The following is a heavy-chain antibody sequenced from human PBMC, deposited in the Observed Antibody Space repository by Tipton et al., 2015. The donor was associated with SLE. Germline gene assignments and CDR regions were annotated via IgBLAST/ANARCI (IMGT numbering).Heavy chain of an antibody. V-gene: IGHV3-30*04. J-gene: IGHJ6*02. CDR2: ISYDGSNK. CDR1: GFTFSSYA. D-gene: IGHD3-22*01. Sequence: QLVQSGGGVVQPGRSLRLSCAASGFTFSSYAMHWVRQAPGKGLEWVAVISYDGSNKYYADSVKGRFTISRDNSKNSLYLQMNSLRAEDTAVYYCARGEYYYDSSGYPMDVWGQGTTVTVSS. CDR3: ARGEYYYDSSGYPMDV.